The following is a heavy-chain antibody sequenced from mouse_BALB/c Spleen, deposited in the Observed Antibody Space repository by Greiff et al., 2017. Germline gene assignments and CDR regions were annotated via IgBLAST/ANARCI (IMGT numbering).Heavy chain of an antibody. CDR3: ARWGTTGYLDY. J-gene: IGHJ2*01. CDR2: ISSGGSYT. Sequence: EVQVVESGGGLVKPGGSLKLSCAASGFTFSSYAMSWVRQSPEKRLEWVAEISSGGSYTYYPDTVTGRFTISRDNAKNTLYLEMSSLRSEDTAMYYCARWGTTGYLDYWGQGTTLTVSS. D-gene: IGHD2-14*01. V-gene: IGHV5-9-4*01. CDR1: GFTFSSYA.